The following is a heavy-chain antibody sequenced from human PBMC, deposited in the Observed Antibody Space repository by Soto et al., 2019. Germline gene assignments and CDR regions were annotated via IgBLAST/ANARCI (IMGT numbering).Heavy chain of an antibody. V-gene: IGHV1-18*01. D-gene: IGHD6-6*01. CDR2: ISAYNGDT. Sequence: QVQLVQSGAEVKKPGASVRVSCKASGYTFTNYGISWGRQAPGQGLEWIGWISAYNGDTIDAQKLQGRVTMTTDTSTSTAYLELRSRRSDATAMYFCASVPSYLPEDYWGQGTLVTVSS. CDR3: ASVPSYLPEDY. CDR1: GYTFTNYG. J-gene: IGHJ4*02.